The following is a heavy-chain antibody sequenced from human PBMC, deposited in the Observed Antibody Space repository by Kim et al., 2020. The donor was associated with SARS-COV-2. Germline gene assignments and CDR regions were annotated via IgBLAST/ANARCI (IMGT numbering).Heavy chain of an antibody. J-gene: IGHJ6*02. CDR2: ISGSGGST. Sequence: GGSLRLSCAASGFTFSSYAMSWVRQAPGKGLEWVSAISGSGGSTYYADSVKGRFTISRDNSKNTLYLQMNSLRAEDTAVYYCAKESSSGFFFRVQGKHYGMDVWGQGTTVTVSS. V-gene: IGHV3-23*01. CDR1: GFTFSSYA. CDR3: AKESSSGFFFRVQGKHYGMDV. D-gene: IGHD3-22*01.